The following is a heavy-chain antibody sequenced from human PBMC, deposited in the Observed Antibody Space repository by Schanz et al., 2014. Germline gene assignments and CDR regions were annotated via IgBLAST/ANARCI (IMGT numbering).Heavy chain of an antibody. J-gene: IGHJ1*01. D-gene: IGHD6-13*01. CDR2: TSTDGTKT. V-gene: IGHV3-30*04. CDR3: ATGRAASNFGSEYFLY. Sequence: QVQLVESGGGVVQPGTSLRLSCAASGFTFRGHAMHWVRQAPGQGLEKVAVTSTDGTKTYYAASVRGRFTISRDNSKNTVYLQMNSLRSEDTAVYYCATGRAASNFGSEYFLYWGQGTLVTVSS. CDR1: GFTFRGHA.